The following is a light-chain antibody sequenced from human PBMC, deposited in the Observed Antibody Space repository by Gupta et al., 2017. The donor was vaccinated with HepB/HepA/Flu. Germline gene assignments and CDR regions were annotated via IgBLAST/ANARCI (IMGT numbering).Light chain of an antibody. Sequence: EIVLTQSPGTLSLSPGERATLSCRASQTVSSNYLVWYQQKPGQAPRPLIYGASNRATGIPDRFSGSGSGTDFTLTISRLEPEDFAVYYCQQYSSSPLTFGGGTKVESK. CDR3: QQYSSSPLT. CDR1: QTVSSNY. CDR2: GAS. J-gene: IGKJ4*01. V-gene: IGKV3-20*01.